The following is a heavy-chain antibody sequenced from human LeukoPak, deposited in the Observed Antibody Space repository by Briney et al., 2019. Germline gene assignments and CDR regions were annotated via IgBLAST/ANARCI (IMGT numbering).Heavy chain of an antibody. J-gene: IGHJ6*02. Sequence: GGSLRLSCAASGFTFDDYAMHWVRQAPGKGLEWVSGISWNSGSIGYADSVKGRFTISRDNAKNSLYLQMNSLRAEDTALYYCAKDGGDYYYGMDVWGQGTTVTVSS. CDR2: ISWNSGSI. CDR1: GFTFDDYA. D-gene: IGHD3-16*01. V-gene: IGHV3-9*01. CDR3: AKDGGDYYYGMDV.